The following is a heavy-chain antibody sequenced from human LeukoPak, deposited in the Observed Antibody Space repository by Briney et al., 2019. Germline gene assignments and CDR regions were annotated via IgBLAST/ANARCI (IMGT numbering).Heavy chain of an antibody. CDR3: ATGFYGSGKDY. J-gene: IGHJ4*02. CDR2: ISYDGSNK. Sequence: GGSLRLSCAASGFTFSSYAMHWVRQAPGKGLEWVAVISYDGSNKYYADSVKGRFTISRDNSKNTLYLQMNSLRAEDTAVYYCATGFYGSGKDYWGQGTLVTVSS. D-gene: IGHD3-10*01. CDR1: GFTFSSYA. V-gene: IGHV3-30-3*01.